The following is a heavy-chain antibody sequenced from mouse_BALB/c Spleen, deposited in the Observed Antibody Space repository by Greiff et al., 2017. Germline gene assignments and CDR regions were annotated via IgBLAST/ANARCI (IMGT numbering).Heavy chain of an antibody. CDR3: ARAPITTVVATDYAMDY. J-gene: IGHJ4*01. CDR1: GFSLTSYG. V-gene: IGHV2-9*02. D-gene: IGHD1-1*01. CDR2: IWAGGST. Sequence: VKLQESGPGLVAPSQSLSITCTVSGFSLTSYGVHWVRQPPGKGLEWLGVIWAGGSTNYNSALMSRLSISKDNSKSQVFLKMNSLQTDDTAMYYCARAPITTVVATDYAMDYWGQGTSVTVSS.